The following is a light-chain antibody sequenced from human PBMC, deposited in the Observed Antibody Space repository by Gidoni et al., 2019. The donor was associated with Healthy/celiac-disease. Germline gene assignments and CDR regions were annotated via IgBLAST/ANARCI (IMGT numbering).Light chain of an antibody. Sequence: EDVLTQSPGTLSLSPGERATLSCRASQSVSSSYLAWYQQKPGQALRLLIYGASSRATGIPDRFSGSGSGTDFTLTISRLEPEDFALYYCQQYGSSPYTFGQGTKLEI. CDR1: QSVSSSY. CDR3: QQYGSSPYT. CDR2: GAS. J-gene: IGKJ2*01. V-gene: IGKV3-20*01.